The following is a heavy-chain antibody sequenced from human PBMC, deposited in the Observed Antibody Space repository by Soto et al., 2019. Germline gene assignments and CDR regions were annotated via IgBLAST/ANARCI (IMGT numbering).Heavy chain of an antibody. Sequence: QVQLVQSGAEEKKPGASVKVSCKASGYTFTSYAMHWVRQAPGQRLEWMGWINAGNGNTKYSQKFQVRVTITRDTAETPAYMELSSRRSEGTAVYCCARSDDYYYGMDVWGQGTTVTVSS. J-gene: IGHJ6*02. CDR1: GYTFTSYA. CDR3: ARSDDYYYGMDV. V-gene: IGHV1-3*05. CDR2: INAGNGNT.